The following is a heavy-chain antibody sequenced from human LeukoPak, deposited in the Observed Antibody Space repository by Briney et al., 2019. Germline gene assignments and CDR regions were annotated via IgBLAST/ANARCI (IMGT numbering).Heavy chain of an antibody. V-gene: IGHV3-9*01. CDR1: GFTFDDYA. D-gene: IGHD3-9*01. Sequence: GGSLRLSCAASGFTFDDYAMHWVRQAPGKGLEWVSGISWNSGSIGYADSVKGRFTISRDNAKNSLYLQMNSLRAEDTALYYCARGSTHYDVLTGYHYYFDYWGQGTLVTVSS. CDR2: ISWNSGSI. CDR3: ARGSTHYDVLTGYHYYFDY. J-gene: IGHJ4*02.